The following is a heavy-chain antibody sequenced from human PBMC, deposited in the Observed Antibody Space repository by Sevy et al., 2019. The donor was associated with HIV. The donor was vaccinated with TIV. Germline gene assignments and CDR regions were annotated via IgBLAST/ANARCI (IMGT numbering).Heavy chain of an antibody. CDR3: AKEVSEYSYSDY. CDR2: IGGSAVST. D-gene: IGHD5-18*01. CDR1: GFTFSSYA. V-gene: IGHV3-23*01. Sequence: GGSLRLSCVTSGFTFSSYAMSWVRQTPGKGLEWVSAIGGSAVSTYYADSVKGRFTISRDNSKNTLYLQMNGLRAEDTAVYYFAKEVSEYSYSDYWGQGTLVTVSS. J-gene: IGHJ4*02.